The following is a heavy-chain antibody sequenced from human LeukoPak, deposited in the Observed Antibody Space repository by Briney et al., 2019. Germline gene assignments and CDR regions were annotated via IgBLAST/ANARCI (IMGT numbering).Heavy chain of an antibody. Sequence: EASVKVSCKASGYTFTGHYMHWVRQAPGQGLEWMGWINPNSGGTNYAQKFQGRVTMTRDTSISTAYMELSRLRSDDTAVYYCARGRKSQVVLNGYDLWGQGTLVTVSS. CDR1: GYTFTGHY. J-gene: IGHJ5*02. V-gene: IGHV1-2*02. D-gene: IGHD5-24*01. CDR2: INPNSGGT. CDR3: ARGRKSQVVLNGYDL.